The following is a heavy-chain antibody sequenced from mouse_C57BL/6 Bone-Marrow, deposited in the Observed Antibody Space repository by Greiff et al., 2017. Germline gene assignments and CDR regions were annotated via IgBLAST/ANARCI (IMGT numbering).Heavy chain of an antibody. D-gene: IGHD1-1*01. CDR2: INPNNGGT. V-gene: IGHV1-26*01. J-gene: IGHJ1*03. CDR1: GYTFTDYY. Sequence: EVQLQQSGPELVKPGASVKISCKASGYTFTDYYMNWVKQSHGKSLEWIGDINPNNGGTSYNQKFKGKATLTVDKSSSTAYMELRSLTSEDSAVYYCARVICYYGSTDDLEYCYFDVWGTGTTVTVSS. CDR3: ARVICYYGSTDDLEYCYFDV.